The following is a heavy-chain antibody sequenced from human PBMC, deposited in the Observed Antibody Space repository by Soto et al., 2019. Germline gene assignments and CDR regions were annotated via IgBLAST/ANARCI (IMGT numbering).Heavy chain of an antibody. D-gene: IGHD3-22*01. Sequence: PSETLSLTCSVSDDSISSSTYYWGWIRQPPGKGLEWLGYIFYTGSTYKNPSLKSRVTISADSSKNQFSVNLTSVTATDTAVYYRARRPSSGYAYYFDYWGQGILVTVSS. CDR3: ARRPSSGYAYYFDY. CDR2: IFYTGST. CDR1: DDSISSSTYY. V-gene: IGHV4-39*01. J-gene: IGHJ4*02.